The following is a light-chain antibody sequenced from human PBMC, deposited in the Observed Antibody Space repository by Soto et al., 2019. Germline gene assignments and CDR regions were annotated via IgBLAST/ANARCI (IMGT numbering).Light chain of an antibody. CDR3: QTWGPGIRV. CDR1: SGHSNYA. Sequence: QLVLTQSPSASASLGASVKLTCSLSSGHSNYAIAWHQQQPKKGPRFLMKVNNDGTFHKGDGIPDRFSGSTSGADRYLTISSLSSEDEADYYCQTWGPGIRVFGGGTKLTVL. V-gene: IGLV4-69*01. CDR2: VNNDGTF. J-gene: IGLJ3*02.